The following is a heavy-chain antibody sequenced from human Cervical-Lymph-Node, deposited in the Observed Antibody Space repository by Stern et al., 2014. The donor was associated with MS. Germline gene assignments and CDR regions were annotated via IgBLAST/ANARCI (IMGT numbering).Heavy chain of an antibody. Sequence: QVQLVQSGAEVKKPGASVRISCKTTGHTVTTYSMHWIRQTPGQGLEWIGIFSPSTNRTTLAQKVQCRVTVTWDTSTSTLYLGLSSLQSDDTAVYYCATPLPFSLWGQGTLVTVSS. CDR3: ATPLPFSL. CDR1: GHTVTTYS. V-gene: IGHV1-46*01. J-gene: IGHJ4*02. CDR2: FSPSTNRT.